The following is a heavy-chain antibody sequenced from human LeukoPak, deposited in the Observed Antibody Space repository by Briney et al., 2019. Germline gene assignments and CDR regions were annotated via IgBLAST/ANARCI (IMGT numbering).Heavy chain of an antibody. D-gene: IGHD3-9*01. V-gene: IGHV3-23*01. CDR2: ISGSGGST. J-gene: IGHJ5*02. Sequence: GGSLRLSCAASGFTFSSYAMSWVRQAPGKGLEWVSAISGSGGSTYYADSVKGRFTISRDNSKNTLYLQMNSLRSEDTAVYYCARGKNDILTGYYNWFDPWGQGTLVTVSS. CDR3: ARGKNDILTGYYNWFDP. CDR1: GFTFSSYA.